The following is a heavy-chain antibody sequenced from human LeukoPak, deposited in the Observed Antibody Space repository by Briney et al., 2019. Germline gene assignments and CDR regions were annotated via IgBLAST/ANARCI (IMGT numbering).Heavy chain of an antibody. D-gene: IGHD5-18*01. V-gene: IGHV3-48*01. CDR3: AREARGGYSYVYYYYYYMDV. Sequence: GGSLRLSCAASGFTFSSYSMNWVRQAPGKGLEWVSYISSSSSTIYYADSVKGRFTISRDNAKNSLYLQMNSLRAEDTAVYYCAREARGGYSYVYYYYYYMDVWGKGTTVTVSS. CDR1: GFTFSSYS. CDR2: ISSSSSTI. J-gene: IGHJ6*03.